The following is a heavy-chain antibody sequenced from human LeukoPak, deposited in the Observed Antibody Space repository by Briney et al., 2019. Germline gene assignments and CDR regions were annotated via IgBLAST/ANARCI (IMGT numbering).Heavy chain of an antibody. Sequence: GGSLRLSYAASGFTFSSYSMNWVRQAPGKGLEWVSSISSSSSYIYYADSVRGRFTISRDNAKNSLYLQMNSLRAEDTAVYYCARDGLYSSSWDLDYWGQGTLVTVSS. V-gene: IGHV3-21*01. CDR2: ISSSSSYI. CDR3: ARDGLYSSSWDLDY. CDR1: GFTFSSYS. D-gene: IGHD6-6*01. J-gene: IGHJ4*02.